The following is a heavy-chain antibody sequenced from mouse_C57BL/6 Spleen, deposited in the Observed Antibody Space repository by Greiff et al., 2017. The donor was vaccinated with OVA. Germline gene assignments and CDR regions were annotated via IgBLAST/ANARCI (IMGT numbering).Heavy chain of an antibody. Sequence: VQLQQSGAELVKPGASVKMSCKASGYTFTSYWITWVKQRPGQGLEWIGDIYPGSGSTNYNEKFKSKATLTVDTSSSTAYMQLSSLTSEDSAVYYCARIPITTDWYFDVWGTGTTVTVSS. D-gene: IGHD1-1*01. V-gene: IGHV1-55*01. J-gene: IGHJ1*03. CDR2: IYPGSGST. CDR1: GYTFTSYW. CDR3: ARIPITTDWYFDV.